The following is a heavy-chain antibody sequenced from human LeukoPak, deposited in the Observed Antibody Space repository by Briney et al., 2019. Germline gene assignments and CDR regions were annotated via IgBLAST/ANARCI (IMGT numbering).Heavy chain of an antibody. J-gene: IGHJ6*03. CDR3: ARARSGTTIKISYYYYMDV. CDR1: GYTFTSYG. Sequence: GASVKVSCKASGYTFTSYGISWVRQAPGQGLEGMGWISAYNGNTNYAQKLQGRVTMTTDTSTSTAYMELRSLRSDDTAVYYCARARSGTTIKISYYYYMDVWGKGTTVTISS. V-gene: IGHV1-18*01. CDR2: ISAYNGNT. D-gene: IGHD3-3*01.